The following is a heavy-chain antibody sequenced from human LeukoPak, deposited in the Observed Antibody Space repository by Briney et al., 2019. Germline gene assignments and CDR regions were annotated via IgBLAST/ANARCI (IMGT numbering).Heavy chain of an antibody. CDR3: TTDRNWFDP. Sequence: GGSLRLSRAASGFTFSNAWMSWVRQAPGKGLEWVCRIKNKTDGGTTDYAAPVKGRFTISRDDSKNTLYLQMNSLKTEDTAVYYCTTDRNWFDPWGQGTLVTVSS. V-gene: IGHV3-15*01. CDR2: IKNKTDGGTT. J-gene: IGHJ5*02. CDR1: GFTFSNAW.